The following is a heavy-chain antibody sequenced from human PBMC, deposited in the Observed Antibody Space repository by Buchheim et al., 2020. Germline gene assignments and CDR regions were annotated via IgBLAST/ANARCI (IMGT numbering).Heavy chain of an antibody. J-gene: IGHJ5*02. V-gene: IGHV2-5*02. CDR3: ARRLRNSSGKRGFDP. CDR2: IYWDDDN. CDR1: GFSLSTSGVG. D-gene: IGHD3-22*01. Sequence: QITLKESGPTLVKPTQTLTLTCTFSGFSLSTSGVGVGWVRQSPGKALEWLALIYWDDDNRYSPSLKSRLTIIKDNSKNHVVLIMTDVDPVDTATYYCARRLRNSSGKRGFDPWGQGTL.